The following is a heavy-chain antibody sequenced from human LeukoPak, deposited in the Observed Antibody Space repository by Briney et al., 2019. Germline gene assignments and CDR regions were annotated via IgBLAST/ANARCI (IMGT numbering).Heavy chain of an antibody. V-gene: IGHV3-30*02. Sequence: GRSLRLSCAASGFTFSSYGMHWVRQAPGKGLEWVAFIRYDGSNKYYADSVKGRFTISRDNSKNTLYLQMNSLRAEDTAVYYCAKDPSIVPYYFDYWGQGTLVTVSS. D-gene: IGHD2-21*01. CDR2: IRYDGSNK. CDR1: GFTFSSYG. CDR3: AKDPSIVPYYFDY. J-gene: IGHJ4*02.